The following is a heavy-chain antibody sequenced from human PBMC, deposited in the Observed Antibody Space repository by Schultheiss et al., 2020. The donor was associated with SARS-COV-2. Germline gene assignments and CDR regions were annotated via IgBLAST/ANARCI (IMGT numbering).Heavy chain of an antibody. CDR3: ARGQSVTPFDY. V-gene: IGHV3-30*03. Sequence: GGSLRLSCAASGFTFSSYGMHWVRQAPGKGLEWVALISQDGDNEYYADSVKGRFTISRDNAQNSLYLQMNTLRAEDTAVYYCARGQSVTPFDYWGQGTLVTVSS. CDR1: GFTFSSYG. CDR2: ISQDGDNE. D-gene: IGHD4-17*01. J-gene: IGHJ4*02.